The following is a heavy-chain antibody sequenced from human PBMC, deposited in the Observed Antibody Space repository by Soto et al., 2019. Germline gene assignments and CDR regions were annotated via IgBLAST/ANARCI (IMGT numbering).Heavy chain of an antibody. CDR2: IYYSGST. J-gene: IGHJ3*02. CDR3: ARRYYYAFDI. CDR1: SGSISNFY. V-gene: IGHV4-59*08. Sequence: QVQLQESGPGLVKPSETLSLTCTVSSGSISNFYYYWIRQPPGKGLEWIGYIYYSGSTNYNPSLMSRVTMSVYTSKNQFSLKLSSVTAADTAVYYCARRYYYAFDIWCQGTMVTVSS. D-gene: IGHD3-10*01.